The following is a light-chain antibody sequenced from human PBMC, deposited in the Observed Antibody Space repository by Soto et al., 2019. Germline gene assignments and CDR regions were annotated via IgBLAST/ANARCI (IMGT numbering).Light chain of an antibody. J-gene: IGKJ4*01. Sequence: DIQLTQSPSFLSASVGDRVTITCRASQGISSYLAWYQQKPGKAPKLLIYAASTLQSGVPSRFSGSGSGTEFTLTISSLQPEDFATYYCQQRNNWPPTFGGGTKVE. V-gene: IGKV1-9*01. CDR3: QQRNNWPPT. CDR1: QGISSY. CDR2: AAS.